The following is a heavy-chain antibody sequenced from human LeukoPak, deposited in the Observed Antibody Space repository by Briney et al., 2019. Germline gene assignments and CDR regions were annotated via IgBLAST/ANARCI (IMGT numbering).Heavy chain of an antibody. D-gene: IGHD3-3*01. Sequence: GGSLRLSCADSGFTFSSYSMNWVRQAPGKGLEWVSSISSSSSDIYYADSVKGRFTISRDNAKNSLYLQMNSLRAEDTAVYYCAREPGDYDFCSGYSDWGQGTLVTVSS. CDR3: AREPGDYDFCSGYSD. CDR1: GFTFSSYS. J-gene: IGHJ4*02. V-gene: IGHV3-21*01. CDR2: ISSSSSDI.